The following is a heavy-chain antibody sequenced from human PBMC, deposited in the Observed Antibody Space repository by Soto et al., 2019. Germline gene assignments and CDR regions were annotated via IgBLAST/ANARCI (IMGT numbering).Heavy chain of an antibody. CDR2: FNSYNLKT. V-gene: IGHV1-18*01. Sequence: QVHLLQSGPEVKKPGASVKVSCKASGYTFTNYGISWVRKAPGQSLEWIGWFNSYNLKTEYAKKVQGRVTMTRDTSTTTVYMELRRLRSDVKAVYYCARTPGSYTPVAYWGQEPLVTVSS. J-gene: IGHJ4*02. CDR3: ARTPGSYTPVAY. CDR1: GYTFTNYG. D-gene: IGHD1-26*01.